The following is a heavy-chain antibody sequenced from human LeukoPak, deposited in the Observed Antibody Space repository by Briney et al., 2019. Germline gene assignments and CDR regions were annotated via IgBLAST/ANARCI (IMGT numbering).Heavy chain of an antibody. D-gene: IGHD5-18*01. Sequence: GGSLRLSCAASGFIFSSYAMNWARQAPGKGLEWVSGISGSGSSTYYADYVKGRFTISRDNSKNTLYLQMNSLRAEDTAVYYCAKGSTAMAKYYFDYWGQGTLITASS. J-gene: IGHJ4*02. CDR1: GFIFSSYA. CDR3: AKGSTAMAKYYFDY. V-gene: IGHV3-23*01. CDR2: ISGSGSST.